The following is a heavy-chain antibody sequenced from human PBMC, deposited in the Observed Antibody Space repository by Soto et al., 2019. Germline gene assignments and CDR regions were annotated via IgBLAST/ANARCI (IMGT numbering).Heavy chain of an antibody. CDR1: GGSISSYY. CDR2: IYYSGST. V-gene: IGHV4-59*08. J-gene: IGHJ4*02. D-gene: IGHD5-12*01. CDR3: ARMTSGLVIVDY. Sequence: QVQLQESGPGLVKPSETLSLTCTVSGGSISSYYWSWIRQPPGKGLEWIGYIYYSGSTNYNPSLNSRVTISVDTSKTQFSLKLSSVTAADTAVYYCARMTSGLVIVDYWGQGTLVTVSS.